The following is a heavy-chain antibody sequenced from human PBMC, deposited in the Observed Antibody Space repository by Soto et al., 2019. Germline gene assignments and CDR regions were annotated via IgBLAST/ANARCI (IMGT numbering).Heavy chain of an antibody. CDR2: ICAYNGNT. V-gene: IGHV1-18*01. Sequence: ASVKVSCKAFGYTFTSYGIGWVRQAPGQGLEWMGWICAYNGNTNYAQKLQGRVTMTTDTSTSTAYMELRSLRSDDTAVYYCARDVAVADLDDWDQGTLVTVS. CDR3: ARDVAVADLDD. CDR1: GYTFTSYG. D-gene: IGHD6-19*01. J-gene: IGHJ4*02.